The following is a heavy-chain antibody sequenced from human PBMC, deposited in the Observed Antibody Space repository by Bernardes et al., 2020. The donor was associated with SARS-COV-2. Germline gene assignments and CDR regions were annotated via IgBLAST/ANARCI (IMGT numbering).Heavy chain of an antibody. CDR3: VKDFSRLRFLEWSIGGFFDY. Sequence: GSLRLSCSASGFTFSSYAMHWVRQAPGKGLEYVSAISSNGGSTYYADSVKGRFTISRDNSKNTLYLQMSSLRAEDTAVYYCVKDFSRLRFLEWSIGGFFDYWGQGTLVTVSS. D-gene: IGHD3-3*01. CDR1: GFTFSSYA. V-gene: IGHV3-64D*09. J-gene: IGHJ4*02. CDR2: ISSNGGST.